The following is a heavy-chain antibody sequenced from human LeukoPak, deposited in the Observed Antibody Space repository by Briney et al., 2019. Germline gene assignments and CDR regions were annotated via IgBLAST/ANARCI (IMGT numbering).Heavy chain of an antibody. CDR1: GGSFSGYY. D-gene: IGHD3-22*01. J-gene: IGHJ4*02. V-gene: IGHV4-34*01. CDR2: INHSGST. Sequence: SETLSLTCAVYGGSFSGYYWSWIRQPPGKGLEWIGEINHSGSTNYNPSLKSRVTISVDTSKNQFSLKLSSVTAADTAVYYCARVQGYYYDSSGYYFLDYWGQGTLVTVSS. CDR3: ARVQGYYYDSSGYYFLDY.